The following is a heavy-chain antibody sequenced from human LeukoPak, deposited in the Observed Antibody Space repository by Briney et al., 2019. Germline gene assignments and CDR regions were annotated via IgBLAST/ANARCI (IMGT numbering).Heavy chain of an antibody. J-gene: IGHJ4*02. CDR3: ARETAAAGTGGGPEVVSFDY. D-gene: IGHD6-13*01. V-gene: IGHV7-4-1*02. CDR2: INTNTGNP. Sequence: ASVKVSCKASGGTFSSYTISWVRQAPGQGLEWMGWINTNTGNPTYAQGFTGRFVFSLDTSVSTAYLQISSLKAEDTAVYYCARETAAAGTGGGPEVVSFDYWGQGTLVTVSS. CDR1: GGTFSSYT.